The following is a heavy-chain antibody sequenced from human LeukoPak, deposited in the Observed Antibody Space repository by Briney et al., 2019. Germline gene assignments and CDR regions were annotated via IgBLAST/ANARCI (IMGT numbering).Heavy chain of an antibody. CDR2: IDPGSHRT. V-gene: IGHV1-46*01. J-gene: IGHJ5*02. CDR1: GYTFITYY. CDR3: ARERSNTQARSMGASWLDP. D-gene: IGHD1-26*01. Sequence: ASVKVSCKASGYTFITYYMQWLRPAPGQGLAWMGVIDPGSHRTSYAQKFQGRVTMTRDTSTSTVYMELSSLRSEDTAVYYCARERSNTQARSMGASWLDPWGQGILVTVSS.